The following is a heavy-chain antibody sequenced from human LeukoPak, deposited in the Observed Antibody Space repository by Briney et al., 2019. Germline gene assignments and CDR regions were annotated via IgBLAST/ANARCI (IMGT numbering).Heavy chain of an antibody. CDR3: AKDLGLERRLLDP. J-gene: IGHJ5*02. Sequence: GGSLRLSCAASGFTFSGYGMSWVRQAPGKGLEWVSTISSGGGSTYYTDSMKGRFTISRDNSKNTLYLQMNSLRADDTAVYYCAKDLGLERRLLDPWGQGTLVIVSS. V-gene: IGHV3-23*01. CDR2: ISSGGGST. CDR1: GFTFSGYG. D-gene: IGHD1-1*01.